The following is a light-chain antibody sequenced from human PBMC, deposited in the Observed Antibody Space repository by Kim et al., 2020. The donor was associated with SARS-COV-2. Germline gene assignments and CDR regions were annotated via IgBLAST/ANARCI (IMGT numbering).Light chain of an antibody. CDR3: CSYVGSYTLV. V-gene: IGLV2-11*01. J-gene: IGLJ2*01. CDR1: SSQIADYSY. Sequence: GQSVTISCTGTSSQIADYSYVSWYQQHPGKAPKLMIYDVRRRPSGVPDRFSGSKSGNTASLTLSGLQAEDEADYYCCSYVGSYTLVFGGGTQLTVL. CDR2: DVR.